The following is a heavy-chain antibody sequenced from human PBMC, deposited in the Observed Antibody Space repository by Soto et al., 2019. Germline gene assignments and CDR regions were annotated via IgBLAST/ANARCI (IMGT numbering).Heavy chain of an antibody. D-gene: IGHD5-18*01. CDR2: ISHSGNT. V-gene: IGHV4-4*02. J-gene: IGHJ4*02. CDR1: GGSISSGNW. CDR3: ASHRGNTYGPYDY. Sequence: VQLRESGPGLVKPSGTLSLTCAVSGGSISSGNWWSWVRQSPRKGLEWIGEISHSGNTNHNPSLKSRVTISIDKSKNQFSLKLTSVTAADTAVYYCASHRGNTYGPYDYWGQGTLVTVSS.